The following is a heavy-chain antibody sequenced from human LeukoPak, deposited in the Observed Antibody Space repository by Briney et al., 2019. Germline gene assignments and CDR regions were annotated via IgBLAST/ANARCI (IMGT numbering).Heavy chain of an antibody. CDR3: AIPRSRVHTTPFDY. J-gene: IGHJ4*02. D-gene: IGHD1-1*01. CDR1: GFTFSSYA. V-gene: IGHV3-30-3*01. Sequence: PGGSLRLSCAASGFTFSSYAMHWVRQAPGKGLGWVTLISYDGSNKYYADSVKGRFTTSRDNSKNTLYLQMNSLRAEDTAVYYCAIPRSRVHTTPFDYWGQGTLVTVSS. CDR2: ISYDGSNK.